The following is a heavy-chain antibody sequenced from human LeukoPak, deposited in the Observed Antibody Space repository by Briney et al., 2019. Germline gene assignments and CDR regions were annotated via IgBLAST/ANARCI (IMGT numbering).Heavy chain of an antibody. Sequence: PGGSLRLSCAASGFTFSSYGMHWVRQAPGKGLEGVAFIRYDGSNKYYADSVKGRFTISRDNSKNTLYLQMNSLRAEDTAVYYCAKDGYGSGSYLAFYYYYYMDVWGKGTTVTISS. CDR2: IRYDGSNK. CDR3: AKDGYGSGSYLAFYYYYYMDV. D-gene: IGHD3-10*01. J-gene: IGHJ6*03. V-gene: IGHV3-30*02. CDR1: GFTFSSYG.